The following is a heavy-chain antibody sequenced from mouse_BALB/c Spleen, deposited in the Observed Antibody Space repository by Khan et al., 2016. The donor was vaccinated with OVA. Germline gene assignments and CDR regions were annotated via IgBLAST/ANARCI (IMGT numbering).Heavy chain of an antibody. Sequence: VQLKESGPELVKPGASVKMSCKASGYTFTSYVMHWVKQKPGQGLEWIGYINPYNDGTKYNEKFKGKATLTSDKSSSTAYMELSSLTAEDAAVYDCAREGFAYWGQGTLVTVSA. J-gene: IGHJ3*01. CDR1: GYTFTSYV. CDR2: INPYNDGT. V-gene: IGHV1S136*01. CDR3: AREGFAY.